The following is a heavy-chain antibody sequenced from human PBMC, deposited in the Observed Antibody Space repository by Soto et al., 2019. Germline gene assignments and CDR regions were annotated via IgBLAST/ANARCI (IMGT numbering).Heavy chain of an antibody. CDR1: GFTFSSYA. D-gene: IGHD5-12*01. V-gene: IGHV3-23*01. J-gene: IGHJ4*02. CDR2: ISGSGGST. CDR3: AKAYSGYDWGIFDS. Sequence: EVQLLESGGGLVQPGGSLRLSCAASGFTFSSYAVSWVRQAPGKGLEWVSGISGSGGSTYYADSVKGRFTISRDSSKNTLYLQMGSLRAEDTAVYHCAKAYSGYDWGIFDSWGQGTLVTVSS.